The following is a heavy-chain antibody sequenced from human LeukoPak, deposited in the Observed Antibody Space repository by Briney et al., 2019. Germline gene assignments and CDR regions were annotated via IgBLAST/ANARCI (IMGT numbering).Heavy chain of an antibody. V-gene: IGHV4-34*01. CDR2: INHSGST. Sequence: SSETLSLTCAVYGGSFSGYYWSWIRQPPGKGLEWIGEINHSGSTNYNPSLKSRVTISVDTSKNQFSLKLSSVTAADTAVYYCARYVFTMVRGERQKKFDPWGQGTLVTVSS. CDR1: GGSFSGYY. D-gene: IGHD3-10*01. J-gene: IGHJ5*02. CDR3: ARYVFTMVRGERQKKFDP.